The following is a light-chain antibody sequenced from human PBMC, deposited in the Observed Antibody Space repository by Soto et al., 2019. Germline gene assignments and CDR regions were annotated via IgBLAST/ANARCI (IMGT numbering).Light chain of an antibody. CDR3: QQYDSSYT. J-gene: IGKJ2*01. Sequence: EIVLTQSPGTVSSSPGERVTLSCRASQTIANNFLAWYQHRPGQAPRVVVYGESSRATGIPDRFSGSGSGTEFTLTISRLEPEDFAVYYCQQYDSSYTFGQGTKLE. CDR1: QTIANNF. V-gene: IGKV3-20*01. CDR2: GES.